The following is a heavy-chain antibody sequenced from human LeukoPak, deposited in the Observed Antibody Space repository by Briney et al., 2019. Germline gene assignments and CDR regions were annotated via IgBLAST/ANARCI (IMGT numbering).Heavy chain of an antibody. V-gene: IGHV3-53*01. CDR1: GFTVSSNY. D-gene: IGHD1-26*01. CDR3: AKDVVGATYFDY. CDR2: IYSGGST. J-gene: IGHJ4*02. Sequence: GGSLRLSCAASGFTVSSNYMSWVRQAPGKGLEWVSVIYSGGSTYYADSVKGRFTISRDNSDNTLYLQMNSLRAEDTAVYYCAKDVVGATYFDYWGQGTLVTVSS.